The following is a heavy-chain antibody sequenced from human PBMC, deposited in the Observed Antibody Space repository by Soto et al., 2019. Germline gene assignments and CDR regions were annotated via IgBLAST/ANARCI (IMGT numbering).Heavy chain of an antibody. CDR3: ARDLAKGGGSAGFDY. CDR1: GYIFTGYH. J-gene: IGHJ4*02. CDR2: INPKSGGT. V-gene: IGHV1-2*02. Sequence: ASVKVSCKASGYIFTGYHMHWVRQAPGQGLEWMGWINPKSGGTMYPQKFQGRVTMTWDTSISTAYMALTRLRSDDTAVYYCARDLAKGGGSAGFDYWGQGTLVTVSS. D-gene: IGHD1-26*01.